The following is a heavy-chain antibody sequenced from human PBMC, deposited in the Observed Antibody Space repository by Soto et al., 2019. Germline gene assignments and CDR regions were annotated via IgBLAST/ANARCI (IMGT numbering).Heavy chain of an antibody. D-gene: IGHD3-16*01. CDR3: AREGSGGSGTNFDY. J-gene: IGHJ4*02. CDR2: IYNSGST. CDR1: GGFISSGDYY. V-gene: IGHV4-30-4*01. Sequence: QVQLQESGPGLVKPSQTLSLTCTVSGGFISSGDYYWSWMRQPPGKGLEWIGSIYNSGSTYYNPALKRRVTISIDMSENQFSLKLSSVTAADTAVYYCAREGSGGSGTNFDYWGQGTLVTVSS.